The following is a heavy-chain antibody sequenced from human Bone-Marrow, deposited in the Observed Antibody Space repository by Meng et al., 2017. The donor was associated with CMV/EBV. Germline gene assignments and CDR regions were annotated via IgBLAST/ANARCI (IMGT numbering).Heavy chain of an antibody. V-gene: IGHV3-21*01. CDR2: ISSSSSYI. D-gene: IGHD3-16*01. J-gene: IGHJ4*02. CDR3: ARDPQTFYYFDY. Sequence: ETLSLTCAASGFTFSSYSMNWVRQAPGKGLEWVSSISSSSSYIYYADSVKGRFTISRDNAKNSLYLQMNSLRAEDTAVYYCARDPQTFYYFDYWGQGTLVTVSS. CDR1: GFTFSSYS.